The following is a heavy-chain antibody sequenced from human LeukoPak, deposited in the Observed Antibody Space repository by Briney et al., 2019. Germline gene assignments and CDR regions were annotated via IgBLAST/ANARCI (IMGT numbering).Heavy chain of an antibody. CDR3: ARVGDHFHWNLDL. D-gene: IGHD3-3*02. V-gene: IGHV3-53*01. CDR2: IYSGATT. J-gene: IGHJ2*01. Sequence: PGGSLRLSCQPSGFTVANYYMNWVRQAPGKGLEWVSIIYSGATTYYADSVKGRFTISRDTSKNTVSLQMNSLRAEDTAVYFCARVGDHFHWNLDLWGRGTLVTVSS. CDR1: GFTVANYY.